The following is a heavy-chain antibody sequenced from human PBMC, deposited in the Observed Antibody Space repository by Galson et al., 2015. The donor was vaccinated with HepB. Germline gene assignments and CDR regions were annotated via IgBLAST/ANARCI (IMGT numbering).Heavy chain of an antibody. CDR1: GYTFTSYA. V-gene: IGHV1-3*01. CDR2: INAGNGNT. J-gene: IGHJ5*02. CDR3: ARWAHSWYLWGVYPDWFDP. D-gene: IGHD6-13*01. Sequence: SVKVSCKASGYTFTSYAMHWVRQAPGQRLEWMGWINAGNGNTKYSQKFQGRVTITRDTSASTAYMELSSLRSEDTAVYYCARWAHSWYLWGVYPDWFDPWGQGTLVTVSS.